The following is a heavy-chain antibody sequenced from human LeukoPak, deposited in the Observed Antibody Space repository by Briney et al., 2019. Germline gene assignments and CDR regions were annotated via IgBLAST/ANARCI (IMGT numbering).Heavy chain of an antibody. J-gene: IGHJ4*02. V-gene: IGHV3-66*01. CDR3: ARTVWGYFDY. CDR2: IYSGGST. D-gene: IGHD7-27*01. Sequence: WGSLRLSCAASGFNVSNNYMSWVRQAPGKGLEWVSVIYSGGSTYYVDSVKGRFTISRDNSKNTLYLQMNSLRAEDTAVYYCARTVWGYFDYWGQGTLVTVSS. CDR1: GFNVSNNY.